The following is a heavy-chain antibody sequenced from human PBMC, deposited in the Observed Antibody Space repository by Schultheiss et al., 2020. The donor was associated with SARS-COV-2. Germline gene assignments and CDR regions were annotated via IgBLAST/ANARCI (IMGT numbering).Heavy chain of an antibody. V-gene: IGHV4-59*08. CDR1: GGSFSGYY. J-gene: IGHJ3*02. Sequence: SETLSLTCAVYGGSFSGYYWSWIRQPPGKGLEWIGYIYYSGSTNYNPSLKSRVTISVDTSKNQFSLKLSSVTAADTAVYYCARVAYYYDRGGGSDAFDIWGQGTMVTVSS. CDR2: IYYSGST. CDR3: ARVAYYYDRGGGSDAFDI. D-gene: IGHD3-22*01.